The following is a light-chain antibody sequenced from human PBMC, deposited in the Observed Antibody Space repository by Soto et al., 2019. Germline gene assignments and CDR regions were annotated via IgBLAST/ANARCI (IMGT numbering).Light chain of an antibody. CDR3: QQYHSLNT. CDR2: KAS. CDR1: QSISSW. V-gene: IGKV1-5*03. J-gene: IGKJ2*01. Sequence: DIQMTQSPSTLSASVGDRVTITCRASQSISSWLAWYQQKPGKAPKVLIYKASSSESGVPSRFSGSGSGTEFTLTISSLQPDDFATYYCQQYHSLNTFGQGTKLEI.